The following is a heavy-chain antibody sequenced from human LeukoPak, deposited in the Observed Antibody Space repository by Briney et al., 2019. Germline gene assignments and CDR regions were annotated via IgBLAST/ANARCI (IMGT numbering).Heavy chain of an antibody. CDR3: ALEGPNYYYYGMDV. V-gene: IGHV4-38-2*01. CDR2: IYYSGST. CDR1: GFTFSDYY. Sequence: GSLRLSCAASGFTFSDYYMSWIRQPPGKGLEWIGSIYYSGSTYYNPSLKSRVTISVNTSKNQFSLKLSSVTAADTAVYYCALEGPNYYYYGMDVWGQGTTVTVSS. J-gene: IGHJ6*02.